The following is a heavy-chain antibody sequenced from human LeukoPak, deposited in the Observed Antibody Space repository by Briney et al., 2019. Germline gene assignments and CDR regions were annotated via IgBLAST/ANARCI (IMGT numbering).Heavy chain of an antibody. J-gene: IGHJ3*02. CDR2: IYSGGST. Sequence: PGGSLRLSCAASGFTVSSNYMSWVRQAPGKGLEWVSVIYSGGSTYYADSVKGRFTISRDNSKNTLYLQMNSLRAEDTAVYYCAKGYDSSPMDAFDIWGQGTMVTVSS. CDR1: GFTVSSNY. CDR3: AKGYDSSPMDAFDI. V-gene: IGHV3-66*01. D-gene: IGHD3-22*01.